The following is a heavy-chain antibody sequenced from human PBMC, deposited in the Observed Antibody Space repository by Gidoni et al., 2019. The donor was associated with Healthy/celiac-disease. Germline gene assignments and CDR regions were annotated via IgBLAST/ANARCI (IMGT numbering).Heavy chain of an antibody. CDR2: MNPNSGNT. CDR1: GYTFTSYD. Sequence: QVQLVQSGAEVKKPGASVKVSCKASGYTFTSYDITCVRQATGQGLEWMGWMNPNSGNTGYAQKFQGRVTMTRNTSISTAYMELSSLRSEDTAVYYCARDSLRPKNWFDPWGQGTLVTVSS. D-gene: IGHD6-13*01. CDR3: ARDSLRPKNWFDP. V-gene: IGHV1-8*01. J-gene: IGHJ5*02.